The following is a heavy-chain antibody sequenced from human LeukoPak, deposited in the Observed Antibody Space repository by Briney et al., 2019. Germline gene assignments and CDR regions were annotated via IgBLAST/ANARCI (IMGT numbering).Heavy chain of an antibody. V-gene: IGHV3-15*01. D-gene: IGHD2-15*01. Sequence: PGGSLRLSCAASGFTFSNAWMSWVRQAPGKGLEWVGRIKSKTDGGTTDYAAPVKGRFTISRDDSKNTLYLHMNSLKTEDTAVYYCTTFLGVVAADVASWFDPWGQGTLVTVSS. CDR2: IKSKTDGGTT. CDR3: TTFLGVVAADVASWFDP. CDR1: GFTFSNAW. J-gene: IGHJ5*02.